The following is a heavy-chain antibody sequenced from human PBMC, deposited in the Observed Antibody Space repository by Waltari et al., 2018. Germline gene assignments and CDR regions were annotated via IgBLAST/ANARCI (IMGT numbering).Heavy chain of an antibody. D-gene: IGHD2-2*01. J-gene: IGHJ6*02. V-gene: IGHV1-69*01. Sequence: QVQLVQSGAEVKKPGSSVKVSCKASGGTFSSYAISWVRQAPGQGLEGMGGIIPIFGTANYAQKFQGRVTITADESTSTAYMELSSLRSEDTAVYYCASGRPAAPYYYYGMDVWGQGTTVTVSS. CDR2: IIPIFGTA. CDR3: ASGRPAAPYYYYGMDV. CDR1: GGTFSSYA.